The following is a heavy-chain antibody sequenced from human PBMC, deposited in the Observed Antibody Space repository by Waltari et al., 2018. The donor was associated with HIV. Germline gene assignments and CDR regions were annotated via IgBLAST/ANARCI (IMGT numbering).Heavy chain of an antibody. CDR3: ARADSSRYDSSGPIDY. CDR1: GGSISSGSYS. D-gene: IGHD3-22*01. CDR2: IYTSGST. J-gene: IGHJ4*02. Sequence: QVQLQESGPGLVKPSQTLSLTCTVSGGSISSGSYSWSWIRQPAGKGLEWIGRIYTSGSTNYNPSLKSRVTISVDTSKNQFSLKLSSVTAADTAVYYCARADSSRYDSSGPIDYWGQGTLVTVSS. V-gene: IGHV4-61*02.